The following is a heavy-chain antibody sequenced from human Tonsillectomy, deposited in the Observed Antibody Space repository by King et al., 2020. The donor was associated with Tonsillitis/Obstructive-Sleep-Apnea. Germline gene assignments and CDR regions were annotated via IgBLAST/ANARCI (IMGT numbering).Heavy chain of an antibody. J-gene: IGHJ5*02. CDR1: GGSFSGYY. V-gene: IGHV4-34*01. Sequence: VQLQQWGAGLLKPSETLSLNCAVYGGSFSGYYWNWIRQPPGKGLEWIGEINHSGSTNYKPSLESRVTISVDTSKNQFSLKLSSVTAADTAVYYCAHTYYYDSSGSWGQGTLVTVSS. CDR3: AHTYYYDSSGS. CDR2: INHSGST. D-gene: IGHD3-22*01.